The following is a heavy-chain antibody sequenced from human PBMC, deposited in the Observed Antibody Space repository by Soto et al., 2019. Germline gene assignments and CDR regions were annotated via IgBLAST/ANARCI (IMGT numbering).Heavy chain of an antibody. V-gene: IGHV3-23*01. CDR3: EILKGIAAAGLFDY. Sequence: EVQRMESGGGLVQPGGSLRLSCAASGFTFSSYAKSWVRQAPGKGLEWVSAISGSGGSTYYADSVKGRFTISRDNSKNTLYLQMNSLRAEDTAVYYCEILKGIAAAGLFDYWGQRTLVTVSS. CDR1: GFTFSSYA. J-gene: IGHJ4*02. D-gene: IGHD6-13*01. CDR2: ISGSGGST.